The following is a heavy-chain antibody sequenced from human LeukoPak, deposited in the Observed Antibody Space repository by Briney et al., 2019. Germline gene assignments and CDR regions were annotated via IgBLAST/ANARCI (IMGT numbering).Heavy chain of an antibody. J-gene: IGHJ4*02. Sequence: PSETLSLTCAVYGGSFSGYYWSWIRQPPGKGLEWIGEINHSGSTNYNPSLKSRVTISVDTSKNQFSLKLSSVTAADTAVHYCASYGSGSHNYWGQGTLVTVSS. CDR3: ASYGSGSHNY. V-gene: IGHV4-34*01. D-gene: IGHD3-10*01. CDR2: INHSGST. CDR1: GGSFSGYY.